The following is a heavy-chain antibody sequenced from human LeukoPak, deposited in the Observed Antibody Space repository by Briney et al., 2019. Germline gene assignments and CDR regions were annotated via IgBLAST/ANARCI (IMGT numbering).Heavy chain of an antibody. Sequence: PGGSLRLSCAASGFTFSTYAMSWGRQAPGKGLEWVSVISGSGGYTDYADSVKGRFTISRDNSKNTLYLQMNSLRAEDTAVYYCAKDGSYYNFDYWGQGTLVTVSS. CDR1: GFTFSTYA. CDR3: AKDGSYYNFDY. J-gene: IGHJ4*02. D-gene: IGHD3-10*01. CDR2: ISGSGGYT. V-gene: IGHV3-23*01.